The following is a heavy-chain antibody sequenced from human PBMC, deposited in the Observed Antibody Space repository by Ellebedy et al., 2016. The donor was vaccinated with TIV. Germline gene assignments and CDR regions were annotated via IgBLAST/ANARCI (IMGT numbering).Heavy chain of an antibody. CDR1: GFTFGRYR. CDR3: ARDKDGYDSSGNYAYHFDY. J-gene: IGHJ4*02. Sequence: GESLKISCVASGFTFGRYRMHWVRQAPGNKLVWVSRIKSDGSSTTYADSVKGRFTISRDNAKNTVYLQMNSLRAEDTALYYWARDKDGYDSSGNYAYHFDYWGQGTLVTVSS. CDR2: IKSDGSST. D-gene: IGHD3-22*01. V-gene: IGHV3-74*01.